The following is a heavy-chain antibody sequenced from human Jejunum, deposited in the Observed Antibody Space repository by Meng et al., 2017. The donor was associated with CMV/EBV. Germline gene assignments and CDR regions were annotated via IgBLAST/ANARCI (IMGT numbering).Heavy chain of an antibody. Sequence: ASVFTFKPSGMHLVRQAPGKGLEWVALIWYDGSYKYYGDSVTGRFTISRDNSKNTLYLDLDSLRAEDTAIYYCAKEGSVYYSGLDVWGQGTTVTVSS. CDR3: AKEGSVYYSGLDV. J-gene: IGHJ6*02. V-gene: IGHV3-33*06. CDR2: IWYDGSYK. CDR1: VFTFKPSG. D-gene: IGHD5/OR15-5a*01.